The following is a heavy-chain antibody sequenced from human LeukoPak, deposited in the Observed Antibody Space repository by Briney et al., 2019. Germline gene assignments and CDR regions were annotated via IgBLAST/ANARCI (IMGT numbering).Heavy chain of an antibody. D-gene: IGHD3-22*01. Sequence: SGPTLVNPTQTLTLTCTFSGFSLSTSGMCVSWIRQPPGKALEWLARLDWDDDKYYSTSLKTRLTISKDTSKNQVVLTMTNMDPVDTATYYCARTTYYYDSSGYYRSDAFDIWGQGTMVTVSS. CDR3: ARTTYYYDSSGYYRSDAFDI. CDR1: GFSLSTSGMC. V-gene: IGHV2-70*11. CDR2: LDWDDDK. J-gene: IGHJ3*02.